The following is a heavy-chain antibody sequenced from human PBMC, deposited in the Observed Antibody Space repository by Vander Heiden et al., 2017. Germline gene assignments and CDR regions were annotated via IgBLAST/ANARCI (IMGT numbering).Heavy chain of an antibody. D-gene: IGHD1-26*01. V-gene: IGHV4-39*01. J-gene: IGHJ5*02. CDR3: ARPGSSGFDP. Sequence: QLQLQESGPGLVKPSATLSLPCTVPGGSISSSSYYWGWIRQPPGKGLEWIGSIYYSGSTYYNPSLKSRVTISVDTSKNQFSLKLSSVTAADTAVYYCARPGSSGFDPWGQGTLVTVSS. CDR1: GGSISSSSYY. CDR2: IYYSGST.